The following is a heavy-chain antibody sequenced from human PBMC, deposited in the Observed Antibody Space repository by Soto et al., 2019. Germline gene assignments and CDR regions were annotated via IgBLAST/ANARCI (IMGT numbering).Heavy chain of an antibody. CDR1: GFTFSSYG. J-gene: IGHJ6*02. Sequence: GGSLRLSCAASGFTFSSYGMRWVRQAPGKGLEWVAVISYDGSNKYYADSVKGRFTISRDNSKNTLYLQMNSLRAEDTAVYYCAKDRRGYVRNYYYGMDVWGQGTTVTVSS. V-gene: IGHV3-30*18. CDR2: ISYDGSNK. D-gene: IGHD2-2*01. CDR3: AKDRRGYVRNYYYGMDV.